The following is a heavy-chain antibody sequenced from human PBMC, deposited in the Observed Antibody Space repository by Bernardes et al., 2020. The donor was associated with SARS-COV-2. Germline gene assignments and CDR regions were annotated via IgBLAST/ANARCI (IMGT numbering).Heavy chain of an antibody. CDR3: ARTIAVAVGMDV. Sequence: SGTTLLKPSQTLTLTCPFSGFSLSRSGMSVNWIRQPPGKALEWLARIDWDDDTYYTTSLKTRLTISKDTSKNQVVLTMTNMDPVDTATYYCARTIAVAVGMDVWGQGTTVTVSS. J-gene: IGHJ6*02. CDR2: IDWDDDT. D-gene: IGHD6-19*01. CDR1: GFSLSRSGMS. V-gene: IGHV2-70*11.